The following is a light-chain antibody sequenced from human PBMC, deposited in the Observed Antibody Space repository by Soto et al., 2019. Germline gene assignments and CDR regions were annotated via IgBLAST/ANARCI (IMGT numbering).Light chain of an antibody. V-gene: IGKV3-20*01. CDR3: HHAGSLPDT. CDR2: SAS. J-gene: IGKJ1*01. Sequence: VLTQSPGTLSLSPGERVTLSCRASQSVASSYLAWYQQKPGRAPRLLFYSASSKATGIPDRFSGSGSGTDFTLTIRRLQPEDFAVYYFHHAGSLPDTFGQGTNVE. CDR1: QSVASSY.